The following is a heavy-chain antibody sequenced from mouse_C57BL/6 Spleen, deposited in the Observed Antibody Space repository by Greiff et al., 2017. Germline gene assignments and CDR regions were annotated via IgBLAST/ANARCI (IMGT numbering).Heavy chain of an antibody. CDR1: GYAFTNYL. CDR2: INPGSGGT. CDR3: ARWDGTLYFDY. D-gene: IGHD1-1*01. J-gene: IGHJ2*01. Sequence: QVQLQQSGAELVRPGTSVKVSCKASGYAFTNYLIEWVKQRPGQGLEWIGVINPGSGGTNYNEKFKGKATLTADKSSSTAYMQLSSLTSEDSAVYFCARWDGTLYFDYWGQGTTLTVSS. V-gene: IGHV1-54*01.